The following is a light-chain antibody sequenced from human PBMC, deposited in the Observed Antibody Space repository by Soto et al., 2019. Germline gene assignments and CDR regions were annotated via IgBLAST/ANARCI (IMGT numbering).Light chain of an antibody. J-gene: IGLJ2*01. Sequence: QSALTQPRSVSGSPGQSVTISCTGTSSDVGGYNCVSWYQQHPGKAPKLMIYDVSKRPSGVPDRFSGSKSGTSASLAISGLLSEDEADYYCATWDDSLNVVFGGGTKLTVL. CDR2: DVS. V-gene: IGLV2-11*01. CDR1: SSDVGGYNC. CDR3: ATWDDSLNVV.